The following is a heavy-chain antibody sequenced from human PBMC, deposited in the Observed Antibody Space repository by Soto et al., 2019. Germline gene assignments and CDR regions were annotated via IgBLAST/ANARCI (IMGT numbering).Heavy chain of an antibody. J-gene: IGHJ3*02. Sequence: GGSLRLSCAASGFTFSSYGMHWVRQAPGKRLEGVAVIWDDGSNKYYADCVKGRFTISRDNSKNTLYLQMNSLRAEDMAVYYCARGGYYDSSGFPYDAFDIWGQGTMVTVSS. D-gene: IGHD3-22*01. CDR2: IWDDGSNK. CDR3: ARGGYYDSSGFPYDAFDI. CDR1: GFTFSSYG. V-gene: IGHV3-33*01.